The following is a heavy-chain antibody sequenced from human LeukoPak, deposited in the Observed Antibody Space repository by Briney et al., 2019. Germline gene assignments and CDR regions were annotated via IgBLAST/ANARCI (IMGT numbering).Heavy chain of an antibody. CDR2: ISYDGSNK. CDR3: ARDRDSSGSYSYYFDY. V-gene: IGHV3-30-3*01. CDR1: GFTFSSYA. Sequence: GGSLRLSCAASGFTFSSYAMNWVRQAPGKGLEWVALISYDGSNKYYADSVKGRFTISRDNSKNSLYLQMNSLRAEDTAVYYCARDRDSSGSYSYYFDYWGQGTLVTVSS. J-gene: IGHJ4*02. D-gene: IGHD3-22*01.